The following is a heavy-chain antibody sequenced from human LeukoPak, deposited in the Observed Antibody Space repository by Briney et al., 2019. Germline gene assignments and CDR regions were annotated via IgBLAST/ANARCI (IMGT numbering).Heavy chain of an antibody. Sequence: GGSLRLSCAASGFTFSSYSMNWVRQAPGKGLEWVSSISSSSSYIYYADSVKGRFTISRDNAKNSLYLQMNSLRAEDTAVYYCASFGILLWLRYGMDVWGKGTTVTVSS. CDR1: GFTFSSYS. V-gene: IGHV3-21*01. D-gene: IGHD5-18*01. CDR3: ASFGILLWLRYGMDV. J-gene: IGHJ6*04. CDR2: ISSSSSYI.